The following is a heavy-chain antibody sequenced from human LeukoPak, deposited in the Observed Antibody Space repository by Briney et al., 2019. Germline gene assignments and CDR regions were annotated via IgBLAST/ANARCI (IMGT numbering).Heavy chain of an antibody. J-gene: IGHJ5*02. CDR3: AAYCSSTSCPNWFDP. CDR2: ITSDGTSK. Sequence: GGSLRLSCAASGFTSSDYYMSCVRQAPGKGLEWISYITSDGTSKKYADSVKGRFTISRDNAKNSLYLQMNSLRAEDTALYYCAAYCSSTSCPNWFDPWGQGTLVTVSS. V-gene: IGHV3-11*06. CDR1: GFTSSDYY. D-gene: IGHD2-2*01.